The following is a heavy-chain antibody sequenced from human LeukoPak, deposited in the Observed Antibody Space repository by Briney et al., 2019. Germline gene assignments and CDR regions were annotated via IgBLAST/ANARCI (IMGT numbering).Heavy chain of an antibody. CDR2: ISYDGSNK. Sequence: SGGSLRLSCAASGFTFSSYAMHWVRQAPGKGLEWVAVISYDGSNKYYADSVKGRFTFSRDNSKNTLYLQMNSLRAEDTAVYYCARETRDWYFDLWGRGTLVTVSS. D-gene: IGHD4-11*01. V-gene: IGHV3-30-3*01. J-gene: IGHJ2*01. CDR3: ARETRDWYFDL. CDR1: GFTFSSYA.